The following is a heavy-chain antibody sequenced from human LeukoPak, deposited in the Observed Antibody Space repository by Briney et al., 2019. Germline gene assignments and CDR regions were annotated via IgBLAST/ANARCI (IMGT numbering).Heavy chain of an antibody. CDR1: GFTFSDYY. Sequence: PGGSLRLSCAASGFTFSDYYMSWIRQAPGKGLEWVPYISSSGSTIYYANSVKGRFTISRDNAKNSLYLQMNSLRAEDTAVYYCAREGAVSAVFDYWGQGTLVTVSS. V-gene: IGHV3-11*01. CDR3: AREGAVSAVFDY. D-gene: IGHD6-19*01. CDR2: ISSSGSTI. J-gene: IGHJ4*02.